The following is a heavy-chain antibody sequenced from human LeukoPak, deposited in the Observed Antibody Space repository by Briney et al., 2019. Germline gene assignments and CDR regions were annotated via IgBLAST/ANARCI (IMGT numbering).Heavy chain of an antibody. Sequence: ASVKVSCKASGYTFTSYDINWVRQATGQGLEWMGWMNPNSGNTGYAQKFQGRVTMTRNTSICTAYMELSSLRSEDTAVYYCARVKEGYSSRAPWFDPWGQGTLVTVSS. CDR2: MNPNSGNT. J-gene: IGHJ5*02. CDR1: GYTFTSYD. D-gene: IGHD6-13*01. V-gene: IGHV1-8*01. CDR3: ARVKEGYSSRAPWFDP.